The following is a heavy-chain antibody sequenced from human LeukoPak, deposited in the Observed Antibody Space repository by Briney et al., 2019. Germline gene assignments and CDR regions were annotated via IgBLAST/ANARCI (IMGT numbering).Heavy chain of an antibody. V-gene: IGHV4-4*07. CDR1: GGSISSYY. CDR3: ARSSIVVLPAALKVYYYYMDV. CDR2: VYTSGST. Sequence: SETLSLTCTVSGGSISSYYWSWIRQPAGKGLEWIGRVYTSGSTNYNPSLKSRVTMSLDTSKNQFSLRLSSVTAADTAVYYCARSSIVVLPAALKVYYYYMDVWGKGTTVTVSS. J-gene: IGHJ6*03. D-gene: IGHD2-2*01.